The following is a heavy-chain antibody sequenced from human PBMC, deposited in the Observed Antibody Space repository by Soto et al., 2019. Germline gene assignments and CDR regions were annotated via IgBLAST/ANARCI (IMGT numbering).Heavy chain of an antibody. Sequence: EVQLLESGGGLVQPGGSLRLSCAASGFTLSIYAMTWVRPAPGKGLEWVSSINTNGGSTFYADSVKGRFTISRDHSENTVYLQMNSLRVEDTAIYYCAKDPRVGASAAEYFQHWGQGTLVSVSS. D-gene: IGHD1-26*01. CDR3: AKDPRVGASAAEYFQH. V-gene: IGHV3-23*01. J-gene: IGHJ1*01. CDR2: INTNGGST. CDR1: GFTLSIYA.